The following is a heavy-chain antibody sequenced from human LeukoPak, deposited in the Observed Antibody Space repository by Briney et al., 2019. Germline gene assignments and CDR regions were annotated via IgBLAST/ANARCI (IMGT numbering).Heavy chain of an antibody. Sequence: ASVKVSCKASGYTFTSYAMNWVRQAPGQGLEWMGWINTNTGNPTYAQGFTGRFVFSLDTSVSTAYLQISSLKADDTAVYYCARNPTGIYSGYGYGWFDPWGQGTLVTVSS. CDR2: INTNTGNP. D-gene: IGHD5-12*01. J-gene: IGHJ5*02. CDR1: GYTFTSYA. CDR3: ARNPTGIYSGYGYGWFDP. V-gene: IGHV7-4-1*02.